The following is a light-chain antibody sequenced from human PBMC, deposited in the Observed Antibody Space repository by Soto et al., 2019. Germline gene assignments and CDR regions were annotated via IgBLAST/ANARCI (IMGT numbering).Light chain of an antibody. CDR2: GAS. CDR1: QSISSY. V-gene: IGKV3-11*01. CDR3: QQRSNWPPA. J-gene: IGKJ1*01. Sequence: EIVLTQSPATLSLSPGERATLSCRASQSISSYLAWYQQKPGQAPRLLIYGASNRATGIPARFSGSGSGTDFTLTISSLEPEDFALYYCQQRSNWPPAFGQGTRVDI.